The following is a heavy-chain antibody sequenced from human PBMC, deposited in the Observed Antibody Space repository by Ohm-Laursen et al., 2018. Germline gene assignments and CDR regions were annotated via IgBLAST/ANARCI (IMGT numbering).Heavy chain of an antibody. V-gene: IGHV3-48*03. Sequence: SLRLSCSATGFTFSSYEMNWVRQAPGKGLEWVSYISSSSSTIYYADSVKGRFTISRDNAKNSLYLQMNSLRAEDTAVYYCAREYYDFWSGYTPIDYWGQGTLVTVSS. J-gene: IGHJ4*02. CDR2: ISSSSSTI. D-gene: IGHD3-3*01. CDR1: GFTFSSYE. CDR3: AREYYDFWSGYTPIDY.